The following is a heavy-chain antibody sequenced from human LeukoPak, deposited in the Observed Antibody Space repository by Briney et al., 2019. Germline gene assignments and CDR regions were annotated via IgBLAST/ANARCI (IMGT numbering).Heavy chain of an antibody. D-gene: IGHD3-10*01. V-gene: IGHV1-46*01. CDR2: INPSDGVI. Sequence: GASVKVSCKASGYTFTRYYMHWVRQAPGQGLEWMGIINPSDGVIDYAQKFQDRVTMTRDTSTSTVYMELSSLRSEDTAVYYCARRGSGSYVLDYWGQGTLATVSS. J-gene: IGHJ4*02. CDR1: GYTFTRYY. CDR3: ARRGSGSYVLDY.